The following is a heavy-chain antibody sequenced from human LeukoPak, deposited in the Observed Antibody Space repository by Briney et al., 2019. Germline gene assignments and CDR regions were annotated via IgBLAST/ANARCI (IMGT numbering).Heavy chain of an antibody. D-gene: IGHD5-24*01. CDR3: AMDSSWLPLKFDY. V-gene: IGHV3-66*01. CDR1: GFIVSTNY. CDR2: LYSGGTT. J-gene: IGHJ4*02. Sequence: PGGSLRLCCAASGFIVSTNYMSWVRQAPGKGLEWVSVLYSGGTTYYADSVKGRFTISRDNSKNTLYLQMNSLRAEDTAVYYCAMDSSWLPLKFDYWGQGTLVTVST.